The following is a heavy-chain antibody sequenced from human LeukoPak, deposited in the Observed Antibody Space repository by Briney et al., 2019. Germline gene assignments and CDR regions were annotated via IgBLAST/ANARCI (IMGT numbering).Heavy chain of an antibody. CDR3: ARGFYSYGSVLHDY. CDR2: IYYSGST. V-gene: IGHV4-59*01. D-gene: IGHD3-10*01. CDR1: GASISGYY. J-gene: IGHJ4*02. Sequence: SETLSLTCTVSGASISGYYWSWIRQPPGKGLEWIGYIYYSGSTNYNPSLKSRVTISIDTSKNQFSLKLSSATAADTAIYYCARGFYSYGSVLHDYWGQGTLVTVSS.